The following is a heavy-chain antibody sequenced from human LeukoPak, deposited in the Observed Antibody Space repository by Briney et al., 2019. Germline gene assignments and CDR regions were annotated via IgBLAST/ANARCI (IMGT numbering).Heavy chain of an antibody. CDR3: ARQGYGVTSQGAADY. CDR2: ISAYNGNT. CDR1: GYTFTSYG. V-gene: IGHV1-18*01. D-gene: IGHD4-17*01. Sequence: ASVKVSCKSSGYTFTSYGISWGRQAPGQGLEWMGWISAYNGNTNYAQNLQGRVTLTTDTSTSTAYVELRSLRSDDTAVYYCARQGYGVTSQGAADYWGQGTLVTVSS. J-gene: IGHJ4*02.